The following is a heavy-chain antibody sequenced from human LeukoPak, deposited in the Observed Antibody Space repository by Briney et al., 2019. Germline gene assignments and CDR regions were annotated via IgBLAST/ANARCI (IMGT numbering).Heavy chain of an antibody. CDR1: GGSISSNY. D-gene: IGHD3-3*01. V-gene: IGHV4-59*01. J-gene: IGHJ4*02. CDR2: IYDSGST. Sequence: SETLSLTCTVSGGSISSNYWSWIRQPPGKGLEWIGYIYDSGSTKYNPSLKSRVTISADMSKNQFSLEVRSVTAADTAVYYCAREGSRDFWSGPVYYFDYWGQGTLVTVSS. CDR3: AREGSRDFWSGPVYYFDY.